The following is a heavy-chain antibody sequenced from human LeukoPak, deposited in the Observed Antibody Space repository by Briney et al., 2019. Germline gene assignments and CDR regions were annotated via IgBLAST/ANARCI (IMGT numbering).Heavy chain of an antibody. J-gene: IGHJ4*02. CDR3: ARDRGGAYDFWSGYYTGYFDY. V-gene: IGHV3-48*01. CDR1: GFTFSSYN. CDR2: ISDSSTTI. D-gene: IGHD3-3*01. Sequence: HTGGSLRLSCAASGFTFSSYNMNWVRQAPGKGLEWVSYISDSSTTIYYADSVKGRFTISRDNAKNSLYLQMNSLRAEDTAVYYCARDRGGAYDFWSGYYTGYFDYWGQGTLVSVSS.